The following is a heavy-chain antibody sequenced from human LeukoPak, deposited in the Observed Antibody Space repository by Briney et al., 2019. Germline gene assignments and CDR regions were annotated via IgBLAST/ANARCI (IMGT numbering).Heavy chain of an antibody. CDR2: VSDTGGST. CDR1: GFTFGSYA. J-gene: IGHJ4*02. CDR3: AFSPLGFNYGFAY. D-gene: IGHD5-18*01. V-gene: IGHV3-23*01. Sequence: QAGGSLRLSCAASGFTFGSYAMNWVRQAPGKGLEWVSAVSDTGGSTYYAASVRGRFSIYRDHSQSTLYLQMNNLRADDSAIYYCAFSPLGFNYGFAYWGQGTLVTVSS.